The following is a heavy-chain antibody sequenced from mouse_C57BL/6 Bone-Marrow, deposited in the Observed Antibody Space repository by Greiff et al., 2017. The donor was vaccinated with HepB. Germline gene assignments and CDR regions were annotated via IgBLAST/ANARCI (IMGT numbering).Heavy chain of an antibody. V-gene: IGHV1-55*01. CDR2: IYPGSGST. CDR1: GYTFTSYW. CDR3: ARVGNYYGSYFDY. D-gene: IGHD1-1*01. J-gene: IGHJ2*01. Sequence: QVQLQQPGAELVKPGASVKMSCKASGYTFTSYWITWVKQRPGQGLEWIGDIYPGSGSTNYTEKFKSKATLTVDTSSSTAYMQLSSLTSEDSAVYYCARVGNYYGSYFDYWGQGTTLTVSS.